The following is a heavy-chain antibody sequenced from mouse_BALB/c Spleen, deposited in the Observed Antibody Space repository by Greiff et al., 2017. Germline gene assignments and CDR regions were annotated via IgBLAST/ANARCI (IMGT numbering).Heavy chain of an antibody. CDR1: GFTFSSYA. Sequence: EVILVESGGGLVKPGGSLKLSCAASGFTFSSYAMSWVRQTPEKRLEWVASISSGGSTYYPDSVKGRFTISRDNARNILYLQMSSLRSEDTAMYYCAREGTVVAPEDYWGQGTTLTVSS. J-gene: IGHJ2*01. CDR2: ISSGGST. D-gene: IGHD1-1*01. CDR3: AREGTVVAPEDY. V-gene: IGHV5-6-5*01.